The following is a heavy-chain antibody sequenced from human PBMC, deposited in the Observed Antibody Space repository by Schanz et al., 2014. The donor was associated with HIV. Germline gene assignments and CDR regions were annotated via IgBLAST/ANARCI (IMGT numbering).Heavy chain of an antibody. Sequence: EVQLLESGGGLEQPGGSLRLSCAASGFNFNXXXXXXXXXXXXXGREPPPPKTKSAGPTYYADSVNGRFTISRDNSKNTLYLQMTTLRIDDTAVYYCAKPEYDSRGNSQSHFDYWGQGTLVTVSS. V-gene: IGHV3-23*01. D-gene: IGHD3-22*01. CDR3: AKPEYDSRGNSQSHFDY. CDR1: GFNFNXXX. J-gene: IGHJ4*02. CDR2: KTKSAGPT.